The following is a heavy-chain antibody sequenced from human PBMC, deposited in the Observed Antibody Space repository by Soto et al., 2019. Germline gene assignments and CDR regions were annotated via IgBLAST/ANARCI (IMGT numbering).Heavy chain of an antibody. V-gene: IGHV4-31*03. CDR1: GYSISNGGYY. D-gene: IGHD1-1*01. CDR2: IYYSGST. J-gene: IGHJ3*02. Sequence: PSETLSLTCTVSGYSISNGGYYWSWIRQRPGEGLEWLGYIYYSGSTYYNPSLKSRPSISVDTSKNQFSLKVNSVTAADTAVYYCARTTDAFDIRGQGTMVTVSS. CDR3: ARTTDAFDI.